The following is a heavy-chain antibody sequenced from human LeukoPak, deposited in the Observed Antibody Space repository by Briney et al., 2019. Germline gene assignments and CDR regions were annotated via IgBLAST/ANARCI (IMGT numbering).Heavy chain of an antibody. Sequence: PSETLSLTCTVSGGSISSSSYYWGWIRQPPGKGLEWIGEINHSGSTNYNPSLKSRVTISVDTSKNQFSLKLSSVTAADTAVYYCARELVGATQFDYWGQGTLVTVSS. V-gene: IGHV4-39*07. CDR2: INHSGST. CDR3: ARELVGATQFDY. CDR1: GGSISSSSYY. J-gene: IGHJ4*02. D-gene: IGHD1-26*01.